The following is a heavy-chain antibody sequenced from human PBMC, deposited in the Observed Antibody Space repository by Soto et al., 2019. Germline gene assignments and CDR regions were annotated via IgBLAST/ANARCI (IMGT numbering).Heavy chain of an antibody. J-gene: IGHJ6*02. CDR3: ARYYDILTGGPDYYYYGMDV. CDR1: GGTFSSYA. Sequence: SVKVSCKASGGTFSSYAISWVRQAPGQGLEWMGGIIPIFGTANYAQKFQGRVTITADESTSTAYMELSSLRSEDTAVYYCARYYDILTGGPDYYYYGMDVWGQGTTVTVSS. CDR2: IIPIFGTA. D-gene: IGHD3-9*01. V-gene: IGHV1-69*13.